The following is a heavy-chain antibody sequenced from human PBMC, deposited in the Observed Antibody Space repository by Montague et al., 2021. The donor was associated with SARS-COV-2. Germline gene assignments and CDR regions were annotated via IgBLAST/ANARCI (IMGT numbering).Heavy chain of an antibody. Sequence: SETLSLTCAVYGGPFSGYYWSWIRQPPGKGLEWIGEINHSGSTNYNPSLKSRVTISVDTSKNQFSLKLSSVTAADTAVYYCARGHYSSSWYGIRYYFDYWGQGTLVTVSS. D-gene: IGHD6-13*01. CDR3: ARGHYSSSWYGIRYYFDY. V-gene: IGHV4-34*01. CDR2: INHSGST. J-gene: IGHJ4*02. CDR1: GGPFSGYY.